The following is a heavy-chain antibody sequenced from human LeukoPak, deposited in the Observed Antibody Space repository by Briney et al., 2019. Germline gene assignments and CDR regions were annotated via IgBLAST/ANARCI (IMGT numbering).Heavy chain of an antibody. D-gene: IGHD4-17*01. J-gene: IGHJ6*02. Sequence: PGRSLRLSCAASGFTFGDYAMHWVRQAPGKGLEWVSGISWNSDSIGYADSVKGRFTISRDNSKKALYLQMNSLSAEDTAVYYCARALNTELDYGDYDAGDYYYYYGMDVWGQGTTVTVSS. CDR2: ISWNSDSI. CDR3: ARALNTELDYGDYDAGDYYYYYGMDV. CDR1: GFTFGDYA. V-gene: IGHV3-9*01.